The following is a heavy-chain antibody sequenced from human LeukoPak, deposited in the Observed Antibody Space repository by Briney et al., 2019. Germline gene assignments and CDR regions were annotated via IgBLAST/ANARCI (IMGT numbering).Heavy chain of an antibody. CDR2: INHSGST. Sequence: SETLSLTCAVYGGSFSGYYWSWIRQPPGKGLEWIGEINHSGSTNYNPSLKSRVTISVDTSKNQFSLKLSSVTAADTAVYYCARSVYYGDFLKAFDIWGQGTMVTVSS. CDR3: ARSVYYGDFLKAFDI. CDR1: GGSFSGYY. D-gene: IGHD4-17*01. V-gene: IGHV4-34*01. J-gene: IGHJ3*02.